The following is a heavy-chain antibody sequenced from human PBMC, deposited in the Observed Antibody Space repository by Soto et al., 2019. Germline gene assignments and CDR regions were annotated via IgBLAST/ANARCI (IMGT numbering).Heavy chain of an antibody. CDR1: GGTFSTYA. V-gene: IGHV1-69*12. CDR3: ASGIQLWLRRINNGYSG. D-gene: IGHD5-18*01. Sequence: QVQLVQSGAEVKKPESSVKVSCKAPGGTFSTYAISWVRQAPGQGLEWMGGISPMFGTANYAQRFQDRVTITADESTNTVYMGLSSLRSEDTAVYFCASGIQLWLRRINNGYSGWGQGTLVTVSS. J-gene: IGHJ4*02. CDR2: ISPMFGTA.